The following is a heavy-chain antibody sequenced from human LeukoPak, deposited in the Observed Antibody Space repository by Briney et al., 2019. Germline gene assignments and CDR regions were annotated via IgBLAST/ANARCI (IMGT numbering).Heavy chain of an antibody. J-gene: IGHJ5*02. V-gene: IGHV4-4*02. CDR2: IFHSGST. CDR1: SGSIFSSNW. CDR3: ARGPGQFVRTPPRGWFDP. Sequence: SETLSLTCTVSSGSIFSSNWWSWVRQPPGKGLEWIGQIFHSGSTSYSPSLKSRVTISVDTSKNQFSLKLSSVTAADTAVYYCARGPGQFVRTPPRGWFDPWGQGTLVTVSS. D-gene: IGHD6-6*01.